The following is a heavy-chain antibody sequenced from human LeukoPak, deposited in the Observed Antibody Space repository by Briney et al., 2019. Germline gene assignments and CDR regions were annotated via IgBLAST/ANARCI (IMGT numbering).Heavy chain of an antibody. J-gene: IGHJ6*03. CDR3: ARGPNYQSLYNNYYFMNV. D-gene: IGHD1-14*01. V-gene: IGHV4-34*01. Sequence: SETLSLTCAVYGVSFSGYYWTWTRHSPGKGLEWLGEINHIGSTNYHPSLKGRVTISLDTSKNQFSLTLTSLTAADTAVYYCARGPNYQSLYNNYYFMNVWSQGSTVLVSS. CDR1: GVSFSGYY. CDR2: INHIGST.